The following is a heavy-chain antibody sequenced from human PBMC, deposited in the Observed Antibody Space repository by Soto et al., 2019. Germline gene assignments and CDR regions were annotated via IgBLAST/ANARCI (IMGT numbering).Heavy chain of an antibody. D-gene: IGHD5-18*01. CDR2: INAGNGNT. V-gene: IGHV1-3*05. Sequence: QVQLVQSGAEEKKPGASVKVSCKASGYTFTSYAMHWVRQAPGQRLEWMGWINAGNGNTKYSQKFQGRVTITRDTSASTAYMELSSLRSEDAAVYYCARGPRDGYSQYFQYWGQCTLVTVSS. CDR1: GYTFTSYA. CDR3: ARGPRDGYSQYFQY. J-gene: IGHJ1*01.